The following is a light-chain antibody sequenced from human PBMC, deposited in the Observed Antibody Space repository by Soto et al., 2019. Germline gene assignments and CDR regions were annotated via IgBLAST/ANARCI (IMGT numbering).Light chain of an antibody. J-gene: IGLJ1*01. CDR3: ASYTSRGTRV. V-gene: IGLV2-14*01. Sequence: QSVLTQPASVSGSPGQSITISCTGSSSDVGAYTSVSWYQQHPGKAPKLMIYEVANRPSGVSNRFSGSKSGNTASLTISGLQAEDEADYYCASYTSRGTRVFGTGTKLTVL. CDR2: EVA. CDR1: SSDVGAYTS.